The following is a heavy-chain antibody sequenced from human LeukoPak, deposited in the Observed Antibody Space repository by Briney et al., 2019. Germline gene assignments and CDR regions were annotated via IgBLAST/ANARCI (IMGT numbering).Heavy chain of an antibody. Sequence: SETLSLTCTVSGGSIYSGTYFWGWIRQPPGKGLEWIGSIYYSGTTNDNPSLKSRVTMSVDTSKNQFSLKLSSVTAADTAVYYCARAVGRYDILTGYYMNLYGMDVWGQGTTVTVSS. V-gene: IGHV4-39*07. CDR3: ARAVGRYDILTGYYMNLYGMDV. CDR1: GGSIYSGTYF. CDR2: IYYSGTT. J-gene: IGHJ6*02. D-gene: IGHD3-9*01.